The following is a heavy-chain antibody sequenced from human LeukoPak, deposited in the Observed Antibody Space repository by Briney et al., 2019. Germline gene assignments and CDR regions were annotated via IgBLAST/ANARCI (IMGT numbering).Heavy chain of an antibody. V-gene: IGHV3-30*19. J-gene: IGHJ4*02. D-gene: IGHD3-22*01. Sequence: GGSLRLSCAASGFSFNNYGMHWVRQAPGKGLEWVAFISYDESRIYYADSVKGRFTISRDNSKDTLYLQMDSLRTEDTAVYYCVRRLASSGLDYWGQGTLVTVSS. CDR2: ISYDESRI. CDR1: GFSFNNYG. CDR3: VRRLASSGLDY.